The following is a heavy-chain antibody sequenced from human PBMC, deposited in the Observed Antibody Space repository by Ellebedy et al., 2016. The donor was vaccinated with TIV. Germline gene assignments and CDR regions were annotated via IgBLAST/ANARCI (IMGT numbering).Heavy chain of an antibody. J-gene: IGHJ5*02. CDR1: GGSISSYY. CDR3: ATRGSSSGADSWFDP. CDR2: IYTSGST. D-gene: IGHD6-13*01. V-gene: IGHV4-4*07. Sequence: MPSETLSLTCTVSGGSISSYYWSWIRQRAGKGLEWIGRIYTSGSTNYNPSLKSRVTMSVATSKNQFSLKLRSVTAADTAVYYCATRGSSSGADSWFDPWGQGTLVTVSS.